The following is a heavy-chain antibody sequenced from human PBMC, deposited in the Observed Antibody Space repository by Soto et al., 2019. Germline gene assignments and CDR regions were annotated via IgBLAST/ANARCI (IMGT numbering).Heavy chain of an antibody. CDR1: GFTFSSYW. J-gene: IGHJ4*02. CDR2: INSDGSST. V-gene: IGHV3-74*01. CDR3: ARKYNYESSGYYY. Sequence: EVQLVESGGGLVQPGGSPRLSCADSGFTFSSYWMHWVRQAPGKGLVWVSRINSDGSSTNYADSVKGRFTISRDNAKNTLYLQMNSLRVEDTAVYYCARKYNYESSGYYYWGQGTLVTVSS. D-gene: IGHD3-22*01.